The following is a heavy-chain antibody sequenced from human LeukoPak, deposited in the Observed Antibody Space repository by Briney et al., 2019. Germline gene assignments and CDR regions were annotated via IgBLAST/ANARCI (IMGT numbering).Heavy chain of an antibody. CDR1: GGTYSSYA. Sequence: ASVKVSCKASGGTYSSYAISWVRQAPGQGLEWMGGIIPIFGTANYAQKFQGRVTITADESTSTAYMELSSLRSEDTAVYYCASFTQGPYYYGMDVWGQETTVTVSS. V-gene: IGHV1-69*01. J-gene: IGHJ6*02. CDR2: IIPIFGTA. D-gene: IGHD2-8*01. CDR3: ASFTQGPYYYGMDV.